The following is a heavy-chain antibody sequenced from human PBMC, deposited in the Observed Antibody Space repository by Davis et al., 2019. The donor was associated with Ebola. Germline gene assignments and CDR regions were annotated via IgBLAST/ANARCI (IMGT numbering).Heavy chain of an antibody. V-gene: IGHV1-2*02. CDR1: GYTFTGYY. J-gene: IGHJ4*02. D-gene: IGHD7-27*01. Sequence: AASVKVSCKASGYTFTGYYMHWVRQAPGQGLEWMGWINPNSGGTNYAQKFQGRVTMTRDTSITTAYMELSRLRSDDTAVYYCARDGSTSDQKSGELDYWGQGPLVIVSS. CDR3: ARDGSTSDQKSGELDY. CDR2: INPNSGGT.